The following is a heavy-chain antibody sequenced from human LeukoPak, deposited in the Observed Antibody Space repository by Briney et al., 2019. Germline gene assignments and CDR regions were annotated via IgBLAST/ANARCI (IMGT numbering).Heavy chain of an antibody. V-gene: IGHV3-23*01. J-gene: IGHJ4*02. CDR1: GFTFSSYA. Sequence: PGGSLRLSCAASGFTFSSYAMSWVRQAPGKGLEWVSAISGSGGSTYYADSVKGQFTISRDNSKNTLYLQMNSLRVEDTAVYYCAKVGLSTIFQYCFDYWGQGTLVTVSS. CDR3: AKVGLSTIFQYCFDY. CDR2: ISGSGGST. D-gene: IGHD3-3*01.